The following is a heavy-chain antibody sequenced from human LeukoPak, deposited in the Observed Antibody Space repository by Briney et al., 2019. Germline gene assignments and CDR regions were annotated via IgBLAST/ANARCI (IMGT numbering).Heavy chain of an antibody. V-gene: IGHV1-2*02. CDR1: GYTFTGSY. CDR2: INPNSGGT. D-gene: IGHD1-26*01. CDR3: ARAGDSGKLA. Sequence: ASVEVSCKPSGYTFTGSYMQWGRQAPGQGLEWMGWINPNSGGTNYAQDFHGRVTMTRDTSISTAYMELSRLRSDDTAVHYCARAGDSGKLAWGQGTLVTVSS. J-gene: IGHJ5*02.